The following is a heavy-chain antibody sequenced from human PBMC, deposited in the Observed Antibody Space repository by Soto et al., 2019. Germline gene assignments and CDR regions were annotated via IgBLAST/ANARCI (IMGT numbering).Heavy chain of an antibody. CDR2: ISWISGSI. CDR3: AKGTWYQLLPFSYFDY. J-gene: IGHJ4*02. CDR1: GFTFDDYA. D-gene: IGHD2-2*01. V-gene: IGHV3-9*01. Sequence: EVQLVESGGGLVQPGRSLRLSCAASGFTFDDYAMHWVRQAPGKGLEWVSGISWISGSIGYADSVKGRFTISRDNAKNSLYLQMNSLRAEDTALYYCAKGTWYQLLPFSYFDYWGQGTLVTVSS.